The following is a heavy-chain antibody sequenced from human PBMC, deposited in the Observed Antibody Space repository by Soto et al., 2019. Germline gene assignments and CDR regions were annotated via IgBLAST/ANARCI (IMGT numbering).Heavy chain of an antibody. V-gene: IGHV3-30-3*01. Sequence: GGSLRLSCAVSGFTFSASTMHWVRQAPGKGLEWVAVITSDGNNEYYADSVKGRCTISRDNSKNTLYLQLHSLTLEDTAVYYCVPQYSNVWHCFQFWGQGTLVTVSS. CDR3: VPQYSNVWHCFQF. D-gene: IGHD5-12*01. J-gene: IGHJ4*02. CDR2: ITSDGNNE. CDR1: GFTFSAST.